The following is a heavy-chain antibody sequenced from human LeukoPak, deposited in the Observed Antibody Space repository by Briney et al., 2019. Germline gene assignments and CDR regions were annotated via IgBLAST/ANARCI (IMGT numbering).Heavy chain of an antibody. J-gene: IGHJ5*02. V-gene: IGHV3-30*02. CDR2: IRSDGINK. D-gene: IGHD3-22*01. CDR3: ARDLGQYYDTSDNWFDP. CDR1: GFTSSSYA. Sequence: PGGSLRLSCAASGFTSSSYAMHWVRQAPGKGLEWVAFIRSDGINKYHADSVKGRFTISRDNAKNTLNLQMNSLRAEDTAVYYCARDLGQYYDTSDNWFDPWGQGTLVTVSS.